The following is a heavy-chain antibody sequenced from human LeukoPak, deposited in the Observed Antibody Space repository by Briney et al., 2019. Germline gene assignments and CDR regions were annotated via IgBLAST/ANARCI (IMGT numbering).Heavy chain of an antibody. D-gene: IGHD6-19*01. CDR3: AGDLLFWSYSSGWHVSDY. CDR2: ISSSSSTI. J-gene: IGHJ4*02. V-gene: IGHV3-48*01. Sequence: GGSLRLSCAASGFTFSSYSMNWVRQAPGKGLEWVSYISSSSSTIYYADSVKGRFTISRDNAKNSLYLQMNSLRAEDTAVYYWAGDLLFWSYSSGWHVSDYWGQGTLVTVSS. CDR1: GFTFSSYS.